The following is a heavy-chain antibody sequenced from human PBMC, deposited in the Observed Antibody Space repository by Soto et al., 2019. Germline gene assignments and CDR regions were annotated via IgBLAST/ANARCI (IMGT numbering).Heavy chain of an antibody. D-gene: IGHD6-13*01. J-gene: IGHJ4*02. V-gene: IGHV4-59*01. CDR2: IYYSGSA. CDR3: ARGETSSFWYQFYS. CDR1: GGSISSYY. Sequence: PSETLSLTCTVSGGSISSYYWSWIRQPPGKGLEWIAYIYYSGSADYNPSLKSRVTMSVDTSKNEFSLKLSSVTAADTAVYYCARGETSSFWYQFYSWGLGTLVTVSS.